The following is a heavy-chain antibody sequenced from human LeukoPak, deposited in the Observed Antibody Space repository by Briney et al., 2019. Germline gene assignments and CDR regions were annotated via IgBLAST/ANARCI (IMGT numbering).Heavy chain of an antibody. J-gene: IGHJ3*02. CDR3: ARRPGNSGSYLGAFDI. D-gene: IGHD1-26*01. V-gene: IGHV4-34*01. Sequence: SETLSLTXAVYGGSFSGYYWSWIRQPPGKGLEWIGEINHSGRTNYNPSLKRRVTISVDTSKNQFSLKLSSVTAADTAVYYCARRPGNSGSYLGAFDIWGQGTMVTVSS. CDR1: GGSFSGYY. CDR2: INHSGRT.